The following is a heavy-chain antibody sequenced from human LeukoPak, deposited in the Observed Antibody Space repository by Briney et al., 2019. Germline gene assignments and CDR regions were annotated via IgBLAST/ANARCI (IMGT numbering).Heavy chain of an antibody. CDR3: ARGRYCSSDSCYTDHYYYFGMDV. V-gene: IGHV1-2*02. CDR2: INPNSGGT. J-gene: IGHJ6*02. Sequence: ASVKVSCKASGYTFTGYYMHWVQQAPGQGLEWMGWINPNSGGTDYAQKFQGRVTTTRDTSISTAYMELTRLRSDDTAIYYCARGRYCSSDSCYTDHYYYFGMDVWGQGTTVTVSS. D-gene: IGHD2-2*02. CDR1: GYTFTGYY.